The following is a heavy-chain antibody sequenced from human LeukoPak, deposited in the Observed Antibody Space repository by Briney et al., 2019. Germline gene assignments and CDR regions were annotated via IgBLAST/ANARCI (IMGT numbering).Heavy chain of an antibody. J-gene: IGHJ5*02. CDR3: ARPKGDYYDSSGYSNWFDP. D-gene: IGHD3-22*01. Sequence: GESLKISCKGSGYSFASYWIGWVRQMPGKGLEWMGIIYPGDSDTRYSPSFQGQVTISADKSISTAYLQWSSLKASDTAMYYCARPKGDYYDSSGYSNWFDPWGQGTLVTVSS. CDR2: IYPGDSDT. CDR1: GYSFASYW. V-gene: IGHV5-51*01.